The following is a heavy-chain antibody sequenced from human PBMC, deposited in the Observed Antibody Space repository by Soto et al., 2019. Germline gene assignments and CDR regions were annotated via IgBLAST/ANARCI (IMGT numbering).Heavy chain of an antibody. D-gene: IGHD1-1*01. CDR3: AKRELEPTNNDAFHI. CDR2: IYYSGST. V-gene: IGHV4-39*01. CDR1: GGSISSSNHY. Sequence: SETLSLTCAVSGGSISSSNHYWDWIRQPPGKGPEWIGRIYYSGSTYYNPSLKSRVTISVDTSKNQFSLKLSSVTAADTAVYYCAKRELEPTNNDAFHIWGQGTMVTVSS. J-gene: IGHJ3*02.